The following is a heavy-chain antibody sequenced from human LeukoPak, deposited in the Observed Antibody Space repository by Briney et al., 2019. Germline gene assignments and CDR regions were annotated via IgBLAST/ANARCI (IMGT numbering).Heavy chain of an antibody. V-gene: IGHV3-21*01. CDR2: ISSSSSYI. D-gene: IGHD6-19*01. Sequence: GGSLRLSCAASGFTFSSYSMNWVRQAPGKGLEWVSSISSSSSYIYYADSVKGRFTISRDNAKNSLYLQMNSLRAEDTAVYYCARDAGWIPSRGSGWTNWGQGTLVTVSS. CDR3: ARDAGWIPSRGSGWTN. J-gene: IGHJ4*02. CDR1: GFTFSSYS.